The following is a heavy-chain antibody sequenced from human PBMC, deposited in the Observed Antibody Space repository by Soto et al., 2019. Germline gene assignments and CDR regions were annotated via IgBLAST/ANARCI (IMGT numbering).Heavy chain of an antibody. J-gene: IGHJ4*02. Sequence: GGSLRLSCAASGFTFSSYGMHWVRQAPGKGLEWVAVIWYDGSNKYYADSVKGRFTISRDNSKNTLYLQMNSLRAEDTAVYYCARAAARDDYFDYWGQGTLVTVSS. CDR1: GFTFSSYG. V-gene: IGHV3-33*01. D-gene: IGHD6-13*01. CDR2: IWYDGSNK. CDR3: ARAAARDDYFDY.